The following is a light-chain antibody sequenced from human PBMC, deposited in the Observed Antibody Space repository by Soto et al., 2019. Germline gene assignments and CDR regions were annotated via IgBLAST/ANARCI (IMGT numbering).Light chain of an antibody. J-gene: IGKJ1*01. CDR1: QSVSSY. CDR2: DAS. V-gene: IGKV3-11*01. CDR3: QQRCNWPLT. Sequence: EVVLSQSPATLSLSPEERATLSCRASQSVSSYLAWYQQKPGQAPRLLIYDASNRATGIPARFSGSGSGTDFTLTISSLEPEDFAVYYCQQRCNWPLTFGQGTKVDI.